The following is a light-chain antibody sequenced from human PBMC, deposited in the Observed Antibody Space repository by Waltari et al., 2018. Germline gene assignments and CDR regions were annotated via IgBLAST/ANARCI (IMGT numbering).Light chain of an antibody. CDR1: QSVFYSPNNKHD. Sequence: DVVMTQSPDSLTVSLGGRATIHRKSSQSVFYSPNNKHDLAWYQHKLGQPPRLLIYWASTRDSGVPDRFSGSGSGTDFTLTISSLQAEDVATYYCQQRTYWPPAMTFGQGTRLEIK. V-gene: IGKV4-1*01. J-gene: IGKJ5*01. CDR2: WAS. CDR3: QQRTYWPPAMT.